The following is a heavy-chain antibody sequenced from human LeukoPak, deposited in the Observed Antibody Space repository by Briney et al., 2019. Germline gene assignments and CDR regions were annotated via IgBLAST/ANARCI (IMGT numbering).Heavy chain of an antibody. CDR2: INHTGST. V-gene: IGHV4-34*01. CDR1: GGSLSGAY. CDR3: ARGPVLLARPYDY. J-gene: IGHJ4*02. D-gene: IGHD2-8*02. Sequence: TSETLSLTCTVQGGSLSGAYWTWIRQPPGKGLEWIGEINHTGSTNYNPSFKSRVTMSADTPKNQFSLNLTSVTAADTALYYCARGPVLLARPYDYWGQGTLVTVSS.